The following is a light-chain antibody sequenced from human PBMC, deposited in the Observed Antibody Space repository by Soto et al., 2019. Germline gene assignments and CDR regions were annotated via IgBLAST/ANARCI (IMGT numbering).Light chain of an antibody. CDR1: QDITNY. CDR2: GAS. V-gene: IGKV1-9*01. J-gene: IGKJ4*01. Sequence: DIQLTQSPSFLSASVGDRGTITCRASQDITNYLAWYLQKPGKAPKLLIYGASTLQSGVPSRFSGSGSGTEFTLTVSSLQPEDFATYYCQQLNAYPHSFGGGTKVDI. CDR3: QQLNAYPHS.